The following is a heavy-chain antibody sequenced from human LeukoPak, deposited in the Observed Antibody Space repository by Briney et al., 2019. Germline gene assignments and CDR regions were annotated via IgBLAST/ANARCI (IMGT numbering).Heavy chain of an antibody. CDR1: GFTFSSYS. Sequence: GGSLRLSCAASGFTFSSYSMNWVRQAPGKGLEWVSSISSSSSYIYYADSVKGRFTISRDNAKNSLYLQMNSLRAEDTAVYYCARDFRAYCGGDCPFDYWGQGTLVTVSS. CDR3: ARDFRAYCGGDCPFDY. D-gene: IGHD2-21*01. V-gene: IGHV3-21*01. J-gene: IGHJ4*02. CDR2: ISSSSSYI.